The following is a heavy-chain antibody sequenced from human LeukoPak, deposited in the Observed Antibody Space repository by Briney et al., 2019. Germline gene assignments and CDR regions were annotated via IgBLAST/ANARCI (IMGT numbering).Heavy chain of an antibody. J-gene: IGHJ6*02. V-gene: IGHV1-8*01. CDR3: ASAPKYYGSGSYSYYYYGMDV. D-gene: IGHD3-10*01. CDR1: GYTFTSYD. CDR2: RNPNSGNT. Sequence: GASVKVSCKASGYTFTSYDINWVRQATGQGLEWMGWRNPNSGNTGYAQKFQGRGTMTRNTSISTAYIGLSSLRSEDPAVYYCASAPKYYGSGSYSYYYYGMDVWAQGTTVPVSS.